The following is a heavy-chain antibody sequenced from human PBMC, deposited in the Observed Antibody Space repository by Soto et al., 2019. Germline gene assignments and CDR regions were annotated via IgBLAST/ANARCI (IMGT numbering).Heavy chain of an antibody. V-gene: IGHV4-59*01. CDR3: ARDYSGSGSYLDY. CDR2: IYYSGST. J-gene: IGHJ4*02. CDR1: GGSISSYY. Sequence: PSETLSLTCTVSGGSISSYYWSWIRQPPGKGLEWIGYIYYSGSTNYNPSLKSRVTISVDTSKNQFSLKLSSVTAADTAVYYCARDYSGSGSYLDYWGQGTLVTVSS. D-gene: IGHD3-10*01.